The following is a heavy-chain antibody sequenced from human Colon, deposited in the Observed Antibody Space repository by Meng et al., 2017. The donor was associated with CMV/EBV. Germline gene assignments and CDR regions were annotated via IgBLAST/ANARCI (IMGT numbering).Heavy chain of an antibody. V-gene: IGHV3-23*03. CDR1: GFTFGNFA. Sequence: GESLKISCAASGFTFGNFAMTWVRQAPGKGLEWVSRIDAGDATFYADSVRGRFSISRDSSKNTLSLQMNSLRAEDTAVYYCAGGHFDYWGQGTLVTVSS. CDR2: IDAGDAT. CDR3: AGGHFDY. J-gene: IGHJ4*02.